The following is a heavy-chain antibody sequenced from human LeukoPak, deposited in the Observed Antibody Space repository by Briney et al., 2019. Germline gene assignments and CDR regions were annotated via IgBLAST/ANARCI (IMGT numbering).Heavy chain of an antibody. J-gene: IGHJ4*02. V-gene: IGHV3-7*01. Sequence: GGSLRLSCAASGFILSGNWMSWVRQAPGKGLEWVANIKQGGSERHYVDSVKGRFTISRDNAKNSLYLQMNSLRAEDTAVYYCARDRGWTGTIPYYFDYWGQGTLVTVSS. CDR1: GFILSGNW. D-gene: IGHD1-7*01. CDR3: ARDRGWTGTIPYYFDY. CDR2: IKQGGSER.